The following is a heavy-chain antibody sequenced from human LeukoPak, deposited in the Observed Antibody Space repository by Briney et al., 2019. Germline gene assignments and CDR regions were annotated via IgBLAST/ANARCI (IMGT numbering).Heavy chain of an antibody. J-gene: IGHJ4*02. Sequence: SETLSLTCTVSGGSISSSSYYWGWIRQPPGKGLEWIGSIYYSGSTYYNPSLKSRVTISVDTSKNQFSLKLSSVTAADTAVYYCARVQLVLRGGYFDYWGQGTLVTVSS. V-gene: IGHV4-39*07. D-gene: IGHD6-6*01. CDR3: ARVQLVLRGGYFDY. CDR2: IYYSGST. CDR1: GGSISSSSYY.